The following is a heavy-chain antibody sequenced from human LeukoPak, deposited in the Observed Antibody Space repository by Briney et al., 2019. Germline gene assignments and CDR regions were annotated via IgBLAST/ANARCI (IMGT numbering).Heavy chain of an antibody. CDR3: AKASVMYYYGSGSYYYYYGMDV. Sequence: PGGSLRLSCAASGFTFSSYAMSWVREAPGKGLDWVSAISGSGGSTYYADSVKGRFTISRDNSKNTLYLQMNSLRVEDTAVYYCAKASVMYYYGSGSYYYYYGMDVWGQGTTVTVSS. CDR2: ISGSGGST. J-gene: IGHJ6*02. D-gene: IGHD3-10*01. CDR1: GFTFSSYA. V-gene: IGHV3-23*01.